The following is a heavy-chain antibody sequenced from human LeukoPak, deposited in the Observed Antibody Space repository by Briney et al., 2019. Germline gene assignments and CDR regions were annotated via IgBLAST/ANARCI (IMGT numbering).Heavy chain of an antibody. CDR2: IYTSGIT. J-gene: IGHJ6*03. CDR3: ARGQRSVDYGGNTRYYYYYYMDV. Sequence: SETLSLTCTVSGGSISSYYWSWIRQPAGKGLEWIGRIYTSGITTYNPSLMSRVAMSVDTSKNQFSLKLSSVTAADTAVYYCARGQRSVDYGGNTRYYYYYYMDVWGKGTTVTVSS. D-gene: IGHD4-23*01. V-gene: IGHV4-4*07. CDR1: GGSISSYY.